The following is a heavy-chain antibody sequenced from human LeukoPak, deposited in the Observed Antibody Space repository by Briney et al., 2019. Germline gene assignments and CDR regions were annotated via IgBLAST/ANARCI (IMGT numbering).Heavy chain of an antibody. CDR1: GFTFSSYA. CDR2: ISGSGGST. CDR3: AKVSGELELWYYYYYMDV. D-gene: IGHD1-7*01. J-gene: IGHJ6*03. Sequence: GGPLRLSCAASGFTFSSYAMSWVRQAPGKGLEWVSAISGSGGSTYYADSVKGRFTISRDNSKNTLYLQMNSLRAEDTAVYYCAKVSGELELWYYYYYMDVWGKGTTVTVSS. V-gene: IGHV3-23*01.